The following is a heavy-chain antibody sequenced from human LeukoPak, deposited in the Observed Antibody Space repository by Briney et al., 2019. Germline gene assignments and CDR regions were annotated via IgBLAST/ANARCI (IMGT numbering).Heavy chain of an antibody. V-gene: IGHV3-23*01. CDR3: ANDGAYYDINTYAFDI. D-gene: IGHD3-22*01. CDR1: GLTFSSYE. J-gene: IGHJ3*02. CDR2: ISGSGGST. Sequence: GGSLRLSCAASGLTFSSYEINWVRQAPGKGLEWVSGISGSGGSTYYADSVKGRFTISRDNSKNTLYLQMNSLRAEDTAVYYCANDGAYYDINTYAFDIWGQGTMVTVSS.